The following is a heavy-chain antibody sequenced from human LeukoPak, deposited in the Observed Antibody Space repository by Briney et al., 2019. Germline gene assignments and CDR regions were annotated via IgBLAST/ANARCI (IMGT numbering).Heavy chain of an antibody. Sequence: GESLKISCKGSGYSFTSYWIGWVRQMPGKGLEWMGIIYPGDSDTRYSPSFQGQVTFSADKSISTAYLQWSSLKAPDTAMYYCARQLGYCSSTSCSLGAFDIWGQGTMVTVSS. J-gene: IGHJ3*02. CDR2: IYPGDSDT. CDR3: ARQLGYCSSTSCSLGAFDI. V-gene: IGHV5-51*01. D-gene: IGHD2-2*01. CDR1: GYSFTSYW.